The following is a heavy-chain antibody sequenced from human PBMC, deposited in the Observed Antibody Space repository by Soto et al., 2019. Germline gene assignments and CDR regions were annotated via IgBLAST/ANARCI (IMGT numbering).Heavy chain of an antibody. CDR1: GGSVSSGSYY. CDR2: IYYSGST. CDR3: AIFYLVYYDCWVNAFDI. J-gene: IGHJ3*02. D-gene: IGHD3-3*01. Sequence: PSETLSLTCTVSGGSVSSGSYYWSWIRQPPGKGLEWIGYIYYSGSTNYNPSLKSRVTISVDTSKNQFSLKLSSVTAADTAVYFCAIFYLVYYDCWVNAFDIRSQGTMVTVSS. V-gene: IGHV4-61*01.